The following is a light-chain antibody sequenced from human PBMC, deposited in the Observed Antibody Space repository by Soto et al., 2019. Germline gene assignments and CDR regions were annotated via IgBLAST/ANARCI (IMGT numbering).Light chain of an antibody. CDR2: RNN. J-gene: IGLJ1*01. CDR1: RSNIGINY. CDR3: AAWDDSLSGPV. V-gene: IGLV1-47*01. Sequence: QSVLTQPPSAPGTPGQGVTISCSGSRSNIGINYVFWYQQLPGTAPKLLIHRNNQRPSGVPDRFSGSKSGTSASLAIGGLRSEDEADYYCAAWDDSLSGPVFGTGTKLTVL.